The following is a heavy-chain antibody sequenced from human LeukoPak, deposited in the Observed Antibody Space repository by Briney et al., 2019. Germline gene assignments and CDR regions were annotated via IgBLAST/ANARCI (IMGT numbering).Heavy chain of an antibody. V-gene: IGHV4-59*01. CDR2: IYYSGST. D-gene: IGHD3-22*01. J-gene: IGHJ4*02. CDR3: ARVRVSSGSHPWYFDY. CDR1: RGSISSYY. Sequence: SETLSLTCTVSRGSISSYYWSWIRQPPGQGLEGIGYIYYSGSTDYNPSLKSRVNISVDTSKNQFSLKLSSVTAADTAVYFCARVRVSSGSHPWYFDYWGQGTLGTVSS.